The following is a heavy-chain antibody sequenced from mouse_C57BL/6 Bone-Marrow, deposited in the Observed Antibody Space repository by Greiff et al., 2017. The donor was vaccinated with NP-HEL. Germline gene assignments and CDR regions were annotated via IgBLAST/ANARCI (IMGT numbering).Heavy chain of an antibody. J-gene: IGHJ4*01. Sequence: DVKLVESEGGLVQPGSSMKLSCTASGFTFSDYYMAWVRQVPEKGLEWVATINYDGSSTYYLDSLKSRFIISSDNAKNILYLQMRSLKSEDTATYYCAREGGLRRRTYAMDYWGQGTSVTVSS. CDR2: INYDGSST. V-gene: IGHV5-16*01. CDR1: GFTFSDYY. CDR3: AREGGLRRRTYAMDY. D-gene: IGHD2-4*01.